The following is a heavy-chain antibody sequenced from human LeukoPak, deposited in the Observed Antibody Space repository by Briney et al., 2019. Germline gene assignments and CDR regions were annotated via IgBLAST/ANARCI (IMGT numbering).Heavy chain of an antibody. CDR2: ISPTNGDT. J-gene: IGHJ4*02. CDR3: VRDGLNWNYDY. V-gene: IGHV1-2*02. CDR1: GYNFTGHY. Sequence: ASVKVFCKASGYNFTGHYMPWGGQAPGQGVEWMGWISPTNGDTRYAQKLQGRVAMTRDTSISTAYMELSRLRSDDTAVYYCVRDGLNWNYDYWGQGTLVAVSS. D-gene: IGHD1-7*01.